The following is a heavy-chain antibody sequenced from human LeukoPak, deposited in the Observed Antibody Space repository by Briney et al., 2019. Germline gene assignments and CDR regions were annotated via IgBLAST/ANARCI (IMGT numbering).Heavy chain of an antibody. Sequence: GGSLRLSCAASGFTFSSYEMNWVRQAPGKGLEWILYISGSGTVTHYADSVEGRFTISRDNTKNSLYLQMNSLRGEDTAVYYCARDGTPSYSTGWVYMDVWGKGTTVTISS. CDR3: ARDGTPSYSTGWVYMDV. CDR1: GFTFSSYE. V-gene: IGHV3-48*03. J-gene: IGHJ6*04. CDR2: ISGSGTVT. D-gene: IGHD6-25*01.